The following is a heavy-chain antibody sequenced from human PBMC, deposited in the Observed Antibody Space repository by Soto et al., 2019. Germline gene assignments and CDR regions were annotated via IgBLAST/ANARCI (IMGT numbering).Heavy chain of an antibody. CDR1: GFSLSASGVG. CDR3: AHRRIAMTQNWFDP. V-gene: IGHV2-5*02. J-gene: IGHJ5*02. CDR2: IYWDDDK. Sequence: QITLKESGPTLVKPTQTLTLTCTFSGFSLSASGVGVGWIRQPPGKALVWLALIYWDDDKRYIPSLKSRLTITKDTCKKQVVLTMTNMDPADTATYYCAHRRIAMTQNWFDPGGQGTLGTVSS. D-gene: IGHD6-13*01.